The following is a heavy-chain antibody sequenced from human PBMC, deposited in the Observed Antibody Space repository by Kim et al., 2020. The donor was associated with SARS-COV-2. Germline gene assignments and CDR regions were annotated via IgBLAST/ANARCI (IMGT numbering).Heavy chain of an antibody. Sequence: SVKVSCQASGGTFSSYAISWVRQAPGQGLEWMGGIIPIFGTANYAQKFQGRVTITADESTSTAYMELSSLRSEDTAVYYCARDIVRSPPFYYYYGMDVWGQGTTVTVSS. D-gene: IGHD1-26*01. CDR1: GGTFSSYA. CDR2: IIPIFGTA. CDR3: ARDIVRSPPFYYYYGMDV. J-gene: IGHJ6*02. V-gene: IGHV1-69*13.